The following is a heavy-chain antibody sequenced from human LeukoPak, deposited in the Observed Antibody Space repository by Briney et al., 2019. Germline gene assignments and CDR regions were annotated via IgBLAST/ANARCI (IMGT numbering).Heavy chain of an antibody. D-gene: IGHD6-13*01. CDR1: AFTFSTYW. CDR3: ASSSLAAFDI. CDR2: IKQDGSEK. J-gene: IGHJ3*02. Sequence: GGSLRLSCAASAFTFSTYWMNWVRQAPGKGLEWVANIKQDGSEKYYVDSVKGRFTISRDNAKNSLYLQMNSLRAEDTAVYYCASSSLAAFDIWGQGTMVTVSS. V-gene: IGHV3-7*01.